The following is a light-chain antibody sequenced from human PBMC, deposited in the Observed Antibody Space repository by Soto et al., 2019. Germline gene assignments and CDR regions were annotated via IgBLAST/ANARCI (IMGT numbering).Light chain of an antibody. CDR3: AAWDDSLNGDV. CDR2: SNN. J-gene: IGLJ1*01. V-gene: IGLV1-44*01. Sequence: QSVLTQPPSASGTPGQRVTISCSGGSSNIGINSVSWYQQLPGTAPKLLIYSNNQRPSGVPDRFSGSKSGTSASLAISGLQSGAEADYYCAAWDDSLNGDVFGTGTKVTVL. CDR1: SSNIGINS.